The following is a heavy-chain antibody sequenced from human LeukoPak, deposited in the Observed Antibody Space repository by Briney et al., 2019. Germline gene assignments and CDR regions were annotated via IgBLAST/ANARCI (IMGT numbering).Heavy chain of an antibody. V-gene: IGHV5-51*01. CDR2: IYPGDSDT. CDR3: ARPGSNWYFDL. J-gene: IGHJ2*01. Sequence: GESLRISCKGSGYSFTNYWIGRVRQMPGKGLEWMGIIYPGDSDTRYSPSFQGQVTISADKSISTAYLQWNSLKASDTAMYYCARPGSNWYFDLWGRGTLVTVSS. D-gene: IGHD3-10*01. CDR1: GYSFTNYW.